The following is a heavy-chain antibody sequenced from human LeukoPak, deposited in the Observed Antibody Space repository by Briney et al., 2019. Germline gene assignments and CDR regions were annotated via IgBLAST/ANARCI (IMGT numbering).Heavy chain of an antibody. Sequence: ASVKVSCKASGGTFSSYAISWVRQAPGQGLEWMGGIIPIFGTANYAQKFQGRVTITTDESTSTAYMELSSLRSEDTAVYYCARDQDQLLWFGEKALSVAFDIWGQGTMVTVSS. J-gene: IGHJ3*02. D-gene: IGHD3-10*01. V-gene: IGHV1-69*05. CDR3: ARDQDQLLWFGEKALSVAFDI. CDR2: IIPIFGTA. CDR1: GGTFSSYA.